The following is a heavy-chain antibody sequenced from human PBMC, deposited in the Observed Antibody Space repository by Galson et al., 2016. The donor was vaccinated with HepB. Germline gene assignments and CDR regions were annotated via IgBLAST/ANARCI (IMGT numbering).Heavy chain of an antibody. Sequence: SVKVSCKASGYTFTSYAMNWVRQAPGQGLEWMGWINTNTGNPTYAQGFTGRFVFSLDTSVSTAYLQISSLKAADTAVYYCARGGKYCSSTSCYYWYFDLWGRGTLVTVSS. J-gene: IGHJ2*01. CDR3: ARGGKYCSSTSCYYWYFDL. V-gene: IGHV7-4-1*02. CDR2: INTNTGNP. D-gene: IGHD2-2*01. CDR1: GYTFTSYA.